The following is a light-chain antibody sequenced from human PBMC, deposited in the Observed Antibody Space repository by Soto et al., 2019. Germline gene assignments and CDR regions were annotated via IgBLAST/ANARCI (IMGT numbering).Light chain of an antibody. CDR2: DAS. J-gene: IGKJ4*01. CDR3: QQYEGLPLT. Sequence: DIPMTQSPSSLSASVGDRVTITCQASQDISNFLNWYQQKPGKAPKLLIYDASDLETGVPSRFSGSGSGTDFTFTISSLHPEDIATYYCQQYEGLPLTFGGGTKVEI. CDR1: QDISNF. V-gene: IGKV1-33*01.